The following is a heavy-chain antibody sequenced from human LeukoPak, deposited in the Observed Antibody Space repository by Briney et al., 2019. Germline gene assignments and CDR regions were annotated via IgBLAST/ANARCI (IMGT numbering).Heavy chain of an antibody. Sequence: SETLSLTCAVSGGSLISDNFYWGWIRQPPGKGLEWYVSIYYSGSTYDNPSLNSRVTISVDTSKNRFSLKLSSVTAADTAVYSCARLRGTYYWYFDYWGQGTLVTVSS. CDR2: IYYSGST. CDR3: ARLRGTYYWYFDY. J-gene: IGHJ4*02. D-gene: IGHD1-26*01. CDR1: GGSLISDNFY. V-gene: IGHV4-39*01.